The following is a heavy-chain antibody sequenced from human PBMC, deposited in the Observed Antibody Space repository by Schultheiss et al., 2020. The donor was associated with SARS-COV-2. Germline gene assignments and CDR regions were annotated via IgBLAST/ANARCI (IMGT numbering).Heavy chain of an antibody. CDR1: GGSVSSGSYY. J-gene: IGHJ5*02. CDR3: ARDTRAYCSGGSCNWFDP. CDR2: IYYSGST. Sequence: SQTLSLTCTVSGGSVSSGSYYWSWIRQPPGKGLEWIGYIYYSGSTNYNPSLKSRVTMSVDKSKNQFSLKLSSVTAADTAVYYCARDTRAYCSGGSCNWFDPWGQGTLVTVSS. V-gene: IGHV4-61*01. D-gene: IGHD2-15*01.